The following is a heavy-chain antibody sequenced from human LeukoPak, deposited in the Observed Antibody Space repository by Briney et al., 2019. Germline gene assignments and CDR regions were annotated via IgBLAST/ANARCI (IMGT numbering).Heavy chain of an antibody. CDR3: ARDASYYYDSSGLIDY. J-gene: IGHJ4*02. V-gene: IGHV1-46*01. CDR1: GYSFTAYY. Sequence: ASVKVSCKASGYSFTAYYMHWVRQAPGQGLEWMGIINPSGGSTSYAQKFQGRVTMTRDMSTSTVYMELSSLRSEDTAVYYCARDASYYYDSSGLIDYWGQGTLVTVSS. D-gene: IGHD3-22*01. CDR2: INPSGGST.